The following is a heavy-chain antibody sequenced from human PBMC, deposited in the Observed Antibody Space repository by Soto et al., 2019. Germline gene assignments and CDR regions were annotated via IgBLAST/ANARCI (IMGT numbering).Heavy chain of an antibody. CDR2: IYHSGST. J-gene: IGHJ1*01. D-gene: IGHD6-19*01. V-gene: IGHV4-4*02. Sequence: QVQLQESGPGLVKPSGTLSLTCAVSGGYISSSNWWSWVRQPPGKGLEWIGEIYHSGSTNYNPSLKSRVTISVDTSKNQFSLKLSSVTAADTAVYYCARDPTIAVAGTTEYFQHWGQGTLVTVSS. CDR3: ARDPTIAVAGTTEYFQH. CDR1: GGYISSSNW.